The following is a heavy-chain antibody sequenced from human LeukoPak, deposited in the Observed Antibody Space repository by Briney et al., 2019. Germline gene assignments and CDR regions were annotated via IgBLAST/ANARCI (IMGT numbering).Heavy chain of an antibody. CDR3: ARSSSWFLFDY. J-gene: IGHJ4*02. CDR2: IYYSGST. V-gene: IGHV4-61*08. CDR1: GGSISSGGYY. Sequence: PSQTLSLTCTVSGGSISSGGYYWSWIRQPPGKGLEWIGYIYYSGSTNYNPSLKSRVTISVDTSKNQFSLKLSSVTAADTAVYYCARSSSWFLFDYWGQGTLVTVSS. D-gene: IGHD6-13*01.